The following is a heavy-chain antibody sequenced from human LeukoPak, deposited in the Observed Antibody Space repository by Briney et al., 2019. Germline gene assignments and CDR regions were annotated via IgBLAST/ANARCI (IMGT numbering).Heavy chain of an antibody. J-gene: IGHJ3*02. Sequence: PSETPSLTCTVSGGSISSSSYYWGWIRQPPGKGLEWIGSIYYSGSTYYNPSLKSRVTISVDTSKNQFSLKLSSVTAADTAVYYCARSDFGDAFDIWGQGTMVTVSS. CDR3: ARSDFGDAFDI. CDR1: GGSISSSSYY. CDR2: IYYSGST. V-gene: IGHV4-39*07. D-gene: IGHD3-10*01.